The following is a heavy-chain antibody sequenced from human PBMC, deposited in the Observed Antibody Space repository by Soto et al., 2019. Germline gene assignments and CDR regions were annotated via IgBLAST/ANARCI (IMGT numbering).Heavy chain of an antibody. CDR1: GFTFSSYA. CDR3: ARHDYYDSSGYYYGMDV. J-gene: IGHJ6*02. V-gene: IGHV3-23*01. CDR2: ISGSGGST. Sequence: GGSLRLSCAASGFTFSSYAMSWVRQAPGKGLEWVSAISGSGGSTYYADSVKGRFTISRDNSKNTLYLQMNSLRAEDTAVYYCARHDYYDSSGYYYGMDVWGQGTAVTVSS. D-gene: IGHD3-22*01.